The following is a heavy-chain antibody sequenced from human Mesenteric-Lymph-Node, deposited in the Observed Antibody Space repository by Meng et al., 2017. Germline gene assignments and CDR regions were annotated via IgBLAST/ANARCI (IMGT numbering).Heavy chain of an antibody. D-gene: IGHD2-2*01. J-gene: IGHJ4*02. CDR2: INPNSGGT. Sequence: ASVKVSCKASGYTFTGDYMHWVRQAPGQGLEWMGWINPNSGGTNYAQKFQGRVTMTRDTSISTAYMELTRLQSDDTAVYYCVRDVTRGGYWGQGTLVTVSS. CDR1: GYTFTGDY. CDR3: VRDVTRGGY. V-gene: IGHV1-2*02.